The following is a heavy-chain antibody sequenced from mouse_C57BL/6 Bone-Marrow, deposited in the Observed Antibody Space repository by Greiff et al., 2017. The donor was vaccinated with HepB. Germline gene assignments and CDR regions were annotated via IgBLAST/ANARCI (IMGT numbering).Heavy chain of an antibody. D-gene: IGHD1-1*01. CDR2: IYPGDGDT. V-gene: IGHV1-82*01. Sequence: VQVVESGPELVKPGASVKISCKASGYAFSSSWMNWVKQRPGKGLEWIGRIYPGDGDTNYNEKVKGRATLTADKSSSTAYMQLSSLTSEDSAVYFCARLPDTAVEVDYWGQGTTLTVSS. CDR3: ARLPDTAVEVDY. J-gene: IGHJ2*01. CDR1: GYAFSSSW.